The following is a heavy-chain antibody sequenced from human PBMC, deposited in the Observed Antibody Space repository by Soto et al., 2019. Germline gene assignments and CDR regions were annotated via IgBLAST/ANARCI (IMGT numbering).Heavy chain of an antibody. CDR2: VSDYGSNA. D-gene: IGHD2-8*02. CDR1: GFRFLTST. CDR3: AGGFSAGAASQPYV. V-gene: IGHV3-30-3*01. Sequence: PGASLRLSCAASGFRFLTSTMHWVRLTAGKGLEWVALVSDYGSNADYADSVQGRFTISRDNSKNTLFLQMDSLRPEDTAIYYCAGGFSAGAASQPYVCARGATVTLSA. J-gene: IGHJ6*04.